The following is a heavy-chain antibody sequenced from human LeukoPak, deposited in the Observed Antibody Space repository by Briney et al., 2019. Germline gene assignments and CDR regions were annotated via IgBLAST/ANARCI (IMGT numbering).Heavy chain of an antibody. J-gene: IGHJ4*02. CDR3: AKDQAVAGHPLDY. Sequence: PGGSLRLSWVASEFTFRNYDMHWVRQAPGKGLEWVAFIRYDGNNKYYADSVKGRFTISRDNSKNTLYLQMNSLRAEDTAVYYCAKDQAVAGHPLDYWGQGTLVTVS. CDR2: IRYDGNNK. CDR1: EFTFRNYD. D-gene: IGHD6-19*01. V-gene: IGHV3-30*02.